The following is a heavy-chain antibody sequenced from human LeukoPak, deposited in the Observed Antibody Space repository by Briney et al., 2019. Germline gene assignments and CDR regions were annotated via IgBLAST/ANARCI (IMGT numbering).Heavy chain of an antibody. CDR3: APGSTSTGYYQS. CDR2: IYYSGST. D-gene: IGHD3-22*01. CDR1: GGSISSSNYY. Sequence: SETLSLTCTVSGGSISSSNYYWAWIRQPPGKGLEWIGSIYYSGSTYYSPSLKSRVTISVDTSKNQFFLKMTPVTVADTAVYRCAPGSTSTGYYQSWGQGTLVTVSS. J-gene: IGHJ4*02. V-gene: IGHV4-39*01.